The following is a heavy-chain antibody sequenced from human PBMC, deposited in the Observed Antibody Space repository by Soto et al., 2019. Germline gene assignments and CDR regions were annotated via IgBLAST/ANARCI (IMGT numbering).Heavy chain of an antibody. CDR2: IYYSGST. CDR1: GGSISSSSYY. Sequence: PSETLSLTCTVSGGSISSSSYYWGWIRQPPGKGLEWIGSIYYSGSTYYNPSLKSRVTISVDTSKNQFSLKLSSVTAADTAVYYCARRVTIFGVVIYMDVWGKGTTVTVSS. D-gene: IGHD3-3*01. V-gene: IGHV4-39*01. J-gene: IGHJ6*03. CDR3: ARRVTIFGVVIYMDV.